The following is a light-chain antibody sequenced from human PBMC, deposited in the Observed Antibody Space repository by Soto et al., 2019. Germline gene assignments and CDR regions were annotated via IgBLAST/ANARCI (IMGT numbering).Light chain of an antibody. J-gene: IGKJ2*01. CDR1: QSVSRN. Sequence: EVAMTQSPATLSVSPGERATLSCRASQSVSRNLAWYQQRPGQPPRLVMYGASTRATGIPARFSGSGSGTEFNLTISSLQSEDCVVYYCQHYNNWPPYTFGQGTKLEIK. CDR3: QHYNNWPPYT. CDR2: GAS. V-gene: IGKV3-15*01.